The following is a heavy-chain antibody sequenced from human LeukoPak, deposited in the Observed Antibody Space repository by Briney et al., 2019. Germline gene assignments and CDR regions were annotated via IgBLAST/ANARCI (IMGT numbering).Heavy chain of an antibody. CDR2: IKEDGSEK. Sequence: PGGSLRLSCAASGFTFTKFWMSWVRQAPGEGLEWVANIKEDGSEKFYVDSVKGRFTISRDNAKNSLHLQMNSLRAEDTAVYYCARGTTSRYHDFPYWGQGTLVTVSS. V-gene: IGHV3-7*04. CDR1: GFTFTKFW. CDR3: ARGTTSRYHDFPY. D-gene: IGHD2-2*01. J-gene: IGHJ4*02.